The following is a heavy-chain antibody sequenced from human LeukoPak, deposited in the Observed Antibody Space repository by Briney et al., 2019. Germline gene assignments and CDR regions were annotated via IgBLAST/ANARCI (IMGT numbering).Heavy chain of an antibody. V-gene: IGHV1-2*02. CDR1: GYTFTGYY. CDR3: ARDDALGYCSSTSCYNGYYYYMDV. D-gene: IGHD2-2*02. J-gene: IGHJ6*03. CDR2: INPNSGGT. Sequence: ASVKVSCKASGYTFTGYYMHWVRQAPGQGLEWMGWINPNSGGTNYAQKFQGRVTMTRDTSISTAYMELSRLRSDDTAVYYCARDDALGYCSSTSCYNGYYYYMDVWGKGTTVTVSS.